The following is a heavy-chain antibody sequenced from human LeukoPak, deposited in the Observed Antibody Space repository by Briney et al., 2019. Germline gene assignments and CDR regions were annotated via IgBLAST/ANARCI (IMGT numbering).Heavy chain of an antibody. J-gene: IGHJ5*02. CDR2: ISYDGSNK. V-gene: IGHV3-30*18. CDR3: AKDGRYCSSTSCSFPKNWFDP. D-gene: IGHD2-2*01. Sequence: GGSLRLSCAASGFTFSSYGMHWVRQAPGKGLEWVAVISYDGSNKYYADSVKGRFTISRDNSKNTLYLQTNSLRAEDTAVYYCAKDGRYCSSTSCSFPKNWFDPWGQGTLVTVSS. CDR1: GFTFSSYG.